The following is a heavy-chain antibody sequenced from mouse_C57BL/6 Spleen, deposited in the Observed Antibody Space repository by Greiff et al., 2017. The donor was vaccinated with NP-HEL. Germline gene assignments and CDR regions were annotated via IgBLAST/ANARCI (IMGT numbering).Heavy chain of an antibody. CDR3: ARSDWDGLAY. D-gene: IGHD4-1*01. Sequence: EVQLQQSGPELVKPGASVKISCKASGYTFTDYYMNWVKQSHGKSLEWIGDINPNNGGTSYNQKFKGKATLTVDKSSSTAYMELRSLTSEDSAVYYCARSDWDGLAYWGQGTLVTVSA. CDR1: GYTFTDYY. J-gene: IGHJ3*01. CDR2: INPNNGGT. V-gene: IGHV1-26*01.